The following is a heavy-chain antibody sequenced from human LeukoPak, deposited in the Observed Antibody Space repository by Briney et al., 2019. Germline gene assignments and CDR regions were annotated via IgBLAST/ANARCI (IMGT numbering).Heavy chain of an antibody. CDR2: IGASGDNI. V-gene: IGHV3-23*01. J-gene: IGHJ4*02. D-gene: IGHD5-12*01. CDR1: GFTFHNYA. Sequence: GGSLRLSCEASGFTFHNYAMAWVRQAPGKGLEYVSSIGASGDNIYYGGSVKGRFTISRDNSKNTLFLQMNSLRAEDTAVYYCAREGRVSGYDFDCWGQGTLVTVSS. CDR3: AREGRVSGYDFDC.